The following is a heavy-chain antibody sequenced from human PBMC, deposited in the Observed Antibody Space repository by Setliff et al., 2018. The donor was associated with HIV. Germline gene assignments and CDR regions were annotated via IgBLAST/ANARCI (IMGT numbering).Heavy chain of an antibody. CDR3: ARDDPAGGIDF. J-gene: IGHJ4*02. D-gene: IGHD1-26*01. Sequence: GGSLRLSCAASGFTFSIYEMNWVRQAPGKGLEWVSYMTASGSNIYYADSVKGRFTISRDNAKNSLYLQMYSLRAEDTAIYYCARDDPAGGIDFWGQGTQVTVSS. CDR1: GFTFSIYE. V-gene: IGHV3-48*03. CDR2: MTASGSNI.